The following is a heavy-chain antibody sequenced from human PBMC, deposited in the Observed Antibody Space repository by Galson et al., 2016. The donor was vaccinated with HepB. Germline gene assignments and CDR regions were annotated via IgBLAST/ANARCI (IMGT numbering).Heavy chain of an antibody. CDR1: GDSVSSNSAA. CDR2: TYYRSKWYH. D-gene: IGHD1/OR15-1a*01. Sequence: CAISGDSVSSNSAAWNWFRQSPSRGLKCLGRTYYRSKWYHDYAPSVKSRITINPDTSKNQFSLQLSSVTPEDSAVYFCARGNYGTDVYYYYGLDVWGQGTTVTVSS. V-gene: IGHV6-1*01. J-gene: IGHJ6*02. CDR3: ARGNYGTDVYYYYGLDV.